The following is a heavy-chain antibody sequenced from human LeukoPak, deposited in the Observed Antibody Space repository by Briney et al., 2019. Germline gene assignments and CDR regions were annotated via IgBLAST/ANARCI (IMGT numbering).Heavy chain of an antibody. V-gene: IGHV3-66*02. D-gene: IGHD2-2*01. CDR3: ARAARGGSTSCYEY. CDR2: IYSGGST. CDR1: GFPFSNHA. J-gene: IGHJ4*02. Sequence: PGGSLRLSCAASGFPFSNHAMSWVRQPPGKGLEWVSVIYSGGSTYYADSVKGRFTISRDNSKNTLYLQMNSLRAEDTAVYYCARAARGGSTSCYEYWGQGTLVTVSS.